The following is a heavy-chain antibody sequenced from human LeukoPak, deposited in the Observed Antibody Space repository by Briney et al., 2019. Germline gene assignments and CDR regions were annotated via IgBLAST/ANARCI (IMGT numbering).Heavy chain of an antibody. D-gene: IGHD6-19*01. V-gene: IGHV3-23*01. J-gene: IGHJ4*02. Sequence: GGSLRLSCAASGFTFSIYAMNWVRQAPGKGLEWVSAISFSGGSTYYADSVKGRFTISRDNSKNTLYLQMNSLRVEDTAVYYCANRLKAGVDYWGQGTLVTVSS. CDR3: ANRLKAGVDY. CDR1: GFTFSIYA. CDR2: ISFSGGST.